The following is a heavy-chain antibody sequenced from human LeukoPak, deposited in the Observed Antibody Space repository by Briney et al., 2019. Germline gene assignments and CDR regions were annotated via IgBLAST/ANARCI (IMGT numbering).Heavy chain of an antibody. V-gene: IGHV4-39*07. CDR1: GGSISSNSNY. Sequence: PSETLSLTCTVSGGSISSNSNYWAWIRQPPGRGLEWIGSVSYGGSTYYSPSLESRVTISVDTSKNQFSLKLSSVTAADTAVYYCARVGITARPNFDYWGQGTLVTVSS. D-gene: IGHD6-6*01. CDR3: ARVGITARPNFDY. J-gene: IGHJ4*02. CDR2: VSYGGST.